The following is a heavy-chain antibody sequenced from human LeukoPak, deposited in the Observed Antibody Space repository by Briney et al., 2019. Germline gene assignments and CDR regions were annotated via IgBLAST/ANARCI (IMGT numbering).Heavy chain of an antibody. Sequence: GGSLRLSCAASGFTFSGYPMTWVRQAPGKGLEWFSGIGSSGADTYYADSVKGRFTISRDNSKNTLYLQMNSLRAEDRAVYYCARQSGRSGWYNDYWGQGTPVTVSS. D-gene: IGHD6-19*01. V-gene: IGHV3-23*01. CDR3: ARQSGRSGWYNDY. CDR2: IGSSGADT. CDR1: GFTFSGYP. J-gene: IGHJ4*02.